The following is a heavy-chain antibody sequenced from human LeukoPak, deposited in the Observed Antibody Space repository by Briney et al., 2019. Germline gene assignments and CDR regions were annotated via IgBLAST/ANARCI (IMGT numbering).Heavy chain of an antibody. CDR2: ISAYNGNT. V-gene: IGHV1-18*01. D-gene: IGHD3-22*01. CDR3: AKDNLNTYYYDSSGPNY. CDR1: GYTFTSYG. J-gene: IGHJ4*02. Sequence: ASVKVSCKASGYTFTSYGISWVRQAPGQGLEWMGWISAYNGNTNYAQKLQGRVTMTTDTSTSTAYMELRSLRSDDTAVYYCAKDNLNTYYYDSSGPNYWGQGTLVTVSS.